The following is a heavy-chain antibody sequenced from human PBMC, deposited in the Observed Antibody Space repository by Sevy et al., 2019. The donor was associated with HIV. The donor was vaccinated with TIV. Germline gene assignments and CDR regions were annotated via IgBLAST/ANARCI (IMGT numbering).Heavy chain of an antibody. J-gene: IGHJ5*02. CDR3: ATMGLGYYSGSSYYQGDWFDP. V-gene: IGHV1-24*01. D-gene: IGHD2-15*01. CDR1: GYSLRKLS. Sequence: ASVKVSCKVFGYSLRKLSMHWVRQAPGKGLEWMGSLDPGNGEITYAQTLQGRGTMTEDTSTDTAYMELSSLTSEDTATYYCATMGLGYYSGSSYYQGDWFDPWGQGTLVTVSS. CDR2: LDPGNGEI.